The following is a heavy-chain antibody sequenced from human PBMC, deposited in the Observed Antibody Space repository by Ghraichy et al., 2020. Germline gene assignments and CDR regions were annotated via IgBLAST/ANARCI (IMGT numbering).Heavy chain of an antibody. CDR2: ISSRGETT. D-gene: IGHD5-18*01. CDR1: GFSFSTSA. Sequence: GGSLRLSCAVSGFSFSTSAMSWVRQAPGKGLEWVSTISSRGETTYYADSVKGRFTISRDNSENTLYLQMNSPRAEDTAVYFCARGGYSAFDYWGQGTLVTVSS. CDR3: ARGGYSAFDY. V-gene: IGHV3-23*01. J-gene: IGHJ4*02.